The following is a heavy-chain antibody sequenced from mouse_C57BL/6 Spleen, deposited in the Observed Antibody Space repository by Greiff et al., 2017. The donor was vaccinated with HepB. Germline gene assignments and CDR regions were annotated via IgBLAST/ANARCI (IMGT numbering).Heavy chain of an antibody. CDR1: GFTFSSYA. CDR2: ISDGGSYT. J-gene: IGHJ2*01. CDR3: ARDGRRQLRDYFDY. D-gene: IGHD3-2*01. Sequence: EVKVVESGGGLVKPGGSLKLSCAASGFTFSSYAMSWVRQTPEKRLEWVATISDGGSYTYYPDNVKGRFTISRDNAKNNLYLQMSHLKSEDTAMYYCARDGRRQLRDYFDYWGQGTTLTVSS. V-gene: IGHV5-4*01.